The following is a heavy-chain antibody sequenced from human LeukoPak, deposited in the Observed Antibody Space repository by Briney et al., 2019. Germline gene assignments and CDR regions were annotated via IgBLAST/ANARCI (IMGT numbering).Heavy chain of an antibody. CDR3: ARDEGVVVPAAMFGGYYYYGMDV. V-gene: IGHV1-2*02. D-gene: IGHD2-2*01. CDR2: INPNSGGT. Sequence: ASVTVSCKASGYTFTGYYMHWVRQAPGQGLEWMGWINPNSGGTNYAQKFQGRVTMTRDTSISTAYMELSRLRSDDTAVYYCARDEGVVVPAAMFGGYYYYGMDVWGQGTTVTVSS. J-gene: IGHJ6*02. CDR1: GYTFTGYY.